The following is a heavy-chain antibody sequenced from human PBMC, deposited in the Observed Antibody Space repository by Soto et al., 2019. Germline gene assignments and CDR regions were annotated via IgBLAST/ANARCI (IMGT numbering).Heavy chain of an antibody. D-gene: IGHD6-19*01. CDR3: ARRYGWLYFDY. CDR1: GGSISSSTYY. Sequence: SETLSLTCTVSGGSISSSTYYWGWMRQPPGKGLEWIASFFIGGNTYYNPSLKSRVTISVDTSKNQFSLKLSSVTAADTALYYCARRYGWLYFDYWGQGSLVPVSS. CDR2: FFIGGNT. V-gene: IGHV4-39*01. J-gene: IGHJ4*02.